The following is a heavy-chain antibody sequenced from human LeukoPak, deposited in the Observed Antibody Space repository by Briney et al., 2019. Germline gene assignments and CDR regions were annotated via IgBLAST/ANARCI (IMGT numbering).Heavy chain of an antibody. CDR2: IYYSGST. Sequence: PSETLSLTCTVSGGSISSYYWSWIRQPPGKGLEWIGYIYYSGSTNYNPSLKSRVTISVDTSKNQFSLKLSSVTAADTAVYYCARTSSQYVDAFDIWGQGTMVTVSS. CDR3: ARTSSQYVDAFDI. D-gene: IGHD2-15*01. J-gene: IGHJ3*02. V-gene: IGHV4-59*01. CDR1: GGSISSYY.